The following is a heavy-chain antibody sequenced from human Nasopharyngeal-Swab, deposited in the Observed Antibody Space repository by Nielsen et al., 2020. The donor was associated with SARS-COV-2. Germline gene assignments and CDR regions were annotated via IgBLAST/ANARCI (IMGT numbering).Heavy chain of an antibody. Sequence: WIRQPPGKGLEWVSAISGSGGSTYYADSVKGRFTISRDNSKDTLYLQMNSLRAEDTAVYYCAEAARITMIVVYDYWGQGTLVTVSS. V-gene: IGHV3-23*01. J-gene: IGHJ4*02. CDR3: AEAARITMIVVYDY. CDR2: ISGSGGST. D-gene: IGHD3-22*01.